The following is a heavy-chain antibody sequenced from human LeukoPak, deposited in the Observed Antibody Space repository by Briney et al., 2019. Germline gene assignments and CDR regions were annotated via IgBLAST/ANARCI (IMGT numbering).Heavy chain of an antibody. J-gene: IGHJ4*02. CDR1: GNYW. CDR2: INPDGTTT. Sequence: PGGSLRLSCAASGNYWMHWVRQVPGMGLVWVSRINPDGTTTSYADSVKGRFTISRDNAKSTLYLQMNSLRAEDTAVYYCARGYSGSYRIDYWGQGTLVTVSS. V-gene: IGHV3-74*01. D-gene: IGHD1-26*01. CDR3: ARGYSGSYRIDY.